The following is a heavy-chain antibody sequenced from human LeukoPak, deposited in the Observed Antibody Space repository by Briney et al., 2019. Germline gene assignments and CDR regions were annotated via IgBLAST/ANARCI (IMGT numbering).Heavy chain of an antibody. V-gene: IGHV3-48*01. J-gene: IGHJ4*02. CDR1: GFTFSDYG. D-gene: IGHD5-24*01. CDR2: IGIDSGNT. CDR3: ARDYKYAFDN. Sequence: GGSLRLSCAASGFTFSDYGMNWVRQAPGKGLEWISYIGIDSGNTNYTDSVKGRFTISGDKAKNSLYLQMNSLRVEDTAVYYCARDYKYAFDNWGQGTLVTVSS.